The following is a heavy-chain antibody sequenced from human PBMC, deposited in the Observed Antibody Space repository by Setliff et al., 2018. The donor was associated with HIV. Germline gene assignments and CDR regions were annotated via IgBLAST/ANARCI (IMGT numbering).Heavy chain of an antibody. J-gene: IGHJ6*02. V-gene: IGHV7-4-1*02. D-gene: IGHD6-19*01. CDR3: ARDPGQWLVKGGMDV. CDR1: GYSFINYA. CDR2: INTNTGSP. Sequence: ASVKVSCKASGYSFINYAINWLRQAPGQGLEWVGWINTNTGSPTYAQGLTGRFVFSLDTSVNTAYLQVSSLETEDTAVYYCARDPGQWLVKGGMDVWGQGIAVTVSS.